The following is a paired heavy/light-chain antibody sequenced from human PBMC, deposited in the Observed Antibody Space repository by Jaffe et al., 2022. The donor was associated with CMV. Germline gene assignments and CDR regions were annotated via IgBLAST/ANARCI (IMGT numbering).Light chain of an antibody. Sequence: SYELTQPPSVSVSPGQTARITCSGDALTKEYGNWYQQKPGQAPVLVIYKDSERPSGIPERFSGSSSGTTVTLTISGVQAEDEADYYCQSADSSATLSLFGGGTKVTVL. J-gene: IGLJ3*02. CDR2: KDS. V-gene: IGLV3-25*03. CDR3: QSADSSATLSL. CDR1: ALTKEY.
Heavy chain of an antibody. V-gene: IGHV3-15*01. Sequence: EVQLVESGGGLVKPGESLILSCAASGFTFTTTWMNWVRQAPGKGLEWVGRINSKPDGGSTDYAAPVKGRFTISRDDSKNTLYLQMNSLKTEDTAVYYCITGHPATPLYYWGQGTLVTVSS. J-gene: IGHJ4*02. CDR3: ITGHPATPLYY. CDR1: GFTFTTTW. CDR2: INSKPDGGST.